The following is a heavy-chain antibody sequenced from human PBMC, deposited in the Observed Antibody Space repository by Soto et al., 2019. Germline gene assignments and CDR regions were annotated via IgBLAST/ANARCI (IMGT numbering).Heavy chain of an antibody. CDR3: ARHGRGNCSGGSCYSAV. Sequence: SETLSLTCTVSGGSISSGGYYWSWIRQHPGKGLEWIGYINHSGSTNYNPSLKSRVTISVDTSKNQFSLKLSSVTAADTAVYYCARHGRGNCSGGSCYSAVWGQGTLVTVSS. CDR2: INHSGST. J-gene: IGHJ4*02. CDR1: GGSISSGGYY. V-gene: IGHV4-31*03. D-gene: IGHD2-15*01.